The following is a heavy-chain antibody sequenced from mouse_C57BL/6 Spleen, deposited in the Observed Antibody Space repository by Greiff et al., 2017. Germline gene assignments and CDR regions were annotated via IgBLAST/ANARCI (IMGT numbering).Heavy chain of an antibody. D-gene: IGHD2-13*01. CDR2: ISDGGSYT. V-gene: IGHV5-4*01. CDR3: ARRDYSHYFDY. Sequence: EVHLVESGGGLVKPGGSLKLSCAASGFTFSSYAMSWVRQTPEKRLEWVATISDGGSYTYYPDNVKGRFTISRDNAKNNLYLQMSHLKSEDTAMYYCARRDYSHYFDYWGQGTTLTVSS. CDR1: GFTFSSYA. J-gene: IGHJ2*01.